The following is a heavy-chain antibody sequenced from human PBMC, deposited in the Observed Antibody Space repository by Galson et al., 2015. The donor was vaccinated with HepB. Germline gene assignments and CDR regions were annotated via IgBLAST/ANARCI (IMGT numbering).Heavy chain of an antibody. CDR1: GGSFSGYY. CDR2: INHSGST. V-gene: IGHV4-34*01. J-gene: IGHJ4*02. D-gene: IGHD5-12*01. CDR3: ARGGPTSAPWLRFPHDY. Sequence: TLSLTCAVYGGSFSGYYWSWLRQPPGKGLEWIGEINHSGSTNYNPSLKSRVTISVDTSKNQFSLKLSSVTAADTAVYYCARGGPTSAPWLRFPHDYWGQGTLVTVSS.